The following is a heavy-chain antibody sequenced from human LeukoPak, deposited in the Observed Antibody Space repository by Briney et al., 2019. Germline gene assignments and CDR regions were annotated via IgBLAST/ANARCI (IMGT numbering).Heavy chain of an antibody. D-gene: IGHD2-15*01. CDR3: AREDRYCSGGSCYS. V-gene: IGHV4-39*07. Sequence: PSETLSLTCTVSGGSISSSSYYWGWIRQPPGKGLEWIGSIYYSGSTYYNPSLKSRVTISVDTSKSQFSLKLSSVTAADTALYYCAREDRYCSGGSCYSWGQGTLVTVSS. CDR2: IYYSGST. CDR1: GGSISSSSYY. J-gene: IGHJ4*02.